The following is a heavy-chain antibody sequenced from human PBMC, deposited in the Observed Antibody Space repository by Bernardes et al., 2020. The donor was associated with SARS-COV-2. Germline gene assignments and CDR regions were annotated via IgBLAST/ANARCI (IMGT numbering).Heavy chain of an antibody. J-gene: IGHJ4*02. D-gene: IGHD3-10*01. CDR3: AKASLHGFPSGSDFDY. CDR1: GFTFSTYA. Sequence: GGSLRLSCAASGFTFSTYAMTWVRQAPGKGLEWVSIISNSGVRTYYADSVKGRFTISRDNSKNTLYLQMNSLRAEDTAIYYCAKASLHGFPSGSDFDYWGQGTLVTVSS. V-gene: IGHV3-23*01. CDR2: ISNSGVRT.